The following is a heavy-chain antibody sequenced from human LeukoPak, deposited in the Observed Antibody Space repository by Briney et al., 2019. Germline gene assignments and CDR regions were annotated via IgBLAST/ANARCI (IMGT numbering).Heavy chain of an antibody. CDR1: GGSISSSTFY. CDR2: IYYSGST. V-gene: IGHV4-39*07. Sequence: SETLSLTCTVSGGSISSSTFYWGWIRQPPGKGLEWIGTIYYSGSTFYNPSLKSRVTVSVDTSKNQFSLKLSSLTAADTAVYYCARDRGAYYGSGMTYNWFDPWGQGTLVTVSS. CDR3: ARDRGAYYGSGMTYNWFDP. J-gene: IGHJ5*02. D-gene: IGHD3-10*01.